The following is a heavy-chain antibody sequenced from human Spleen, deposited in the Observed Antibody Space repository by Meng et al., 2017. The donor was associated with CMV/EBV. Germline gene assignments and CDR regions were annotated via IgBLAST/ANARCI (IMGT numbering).Heavy chain of an antibody. V-gene: IGHV4-39*01. Sequence: CPVSGGSVSSTSYNWGWIRQPPGKGLEWIGNIYHTGTTYYTPSLKSRVTISADTSRNQISLKVNSATAADTAVYYCARVAAAGTFFDFWGQGTLVTVSS. CDR2: IYHTGTT. J-gene: IGHJ4*02. CDR1: GGSVSSTSYN. CDR3: ARVAAAGTFFDF. D-gene: IGHD6-13*01.